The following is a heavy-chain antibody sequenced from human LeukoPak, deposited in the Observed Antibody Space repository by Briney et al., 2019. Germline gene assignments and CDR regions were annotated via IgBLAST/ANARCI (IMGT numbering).Heavy chain of an antibody. D-gene: IGHD1-26*01. CDR3: AKDRVVGSTYYFDY. V-gene: IGHV3-23*01. CDR2: ISDSGAST. CDR1: GFTFSSYT. J-gene: IGHJ4*02. Sequence: GGSLRLSCAASGFTFSSYTMSWVRQAPGKGLEWVSAISDSGASTYYADSVKGRFTIPRDNSKNTLFLQMNSLRAEDTAVYYCAKDRVVGSTYYFDYWGQGTLVTVSS.